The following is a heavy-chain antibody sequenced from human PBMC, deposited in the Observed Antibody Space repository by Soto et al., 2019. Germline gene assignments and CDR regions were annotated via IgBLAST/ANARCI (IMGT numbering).Heavy chain of an antibody. CDR2: IYYSGST. CDR3: ARVQRHQTQFDP. Sequence: QVQLQESGPGLVKPSETLSLTCTVSGGSISSYYWSWIRQPPGKGLEWIGYIYYSGSTNYNPSLKSRVTISVDTSKNQFSLKLSSVTAAHTAVYYCARVQRHQTQFDPWGQGTLVTVSS. J-gene: IGHJ5*02. V-gene: IGHV4-59*01. CDR1: GGSISSYY. D-gene: IGHD6-25*01.